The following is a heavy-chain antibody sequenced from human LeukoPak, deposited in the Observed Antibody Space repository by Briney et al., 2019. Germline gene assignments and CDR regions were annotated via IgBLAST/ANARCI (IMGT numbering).Heavy chain of an antibody. CDR2: IYPGDSDT. J-gene: IGHJ5*02. D-gene: IGHD3-10*01. CDR1: GYRFTNYW. CDR3: ARLFGELLENWFDP. V-gene: IGHV5-51*01. Sequence: GESLKISCKVSGYRFTNYWIGWVRQMPGKGLEWMGIIYPGDSDTRYSPSFQGQVTISADKSISTAYLQWSSLKASDTAMYYCARLFGELLENWFDPWGQGTLVTVSS.